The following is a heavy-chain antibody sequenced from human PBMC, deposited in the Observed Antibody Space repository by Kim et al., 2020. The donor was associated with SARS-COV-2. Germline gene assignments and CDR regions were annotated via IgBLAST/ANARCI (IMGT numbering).Heavy chain of an antibody. J-gene: IGHJ1*01. CDR3: ASSYGLWYFQH. V-gene: IGHV4-59*08. CDR2: IYHTGNT. CDR1: GDSISTYY. D-gene: IGHD3-3*01. Sequence: SETLSLTCTVSGDSISTYYWSWIRQPPGKGHEWIGYIYHTGNTNSNPSLKSRVTISIDTSKNQFSLNLRSVTAADTAVYYCASSYGLWYFQHWGQGTLATVSS.